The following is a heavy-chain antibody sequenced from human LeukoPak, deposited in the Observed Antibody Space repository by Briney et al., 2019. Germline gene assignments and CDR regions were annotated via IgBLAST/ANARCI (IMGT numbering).Heavy chain of an antibody. Sequence: SVKVSCKASGGTFSSYAISWVRQAPGQGLEWMGGIIPIFGTANYAQKFQGRVTTTTDESTSTAYMELSSLRSEDTAVYYCANGYKDAFDIWGQGTMVTVSS. CDR2: IIPIFGTA. CDR1: GGTFSSYA. CDR3: ANGYKDAFDI. J-gene: IGHJ3*02. V-gene: IGHV1-69*05. D-gene: IGHD5-18*01.